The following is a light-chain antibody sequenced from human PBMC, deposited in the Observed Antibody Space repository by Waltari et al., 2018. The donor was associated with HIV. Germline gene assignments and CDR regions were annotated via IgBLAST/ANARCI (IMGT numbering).Light chain of an antibody. V-gene: IGLV2-11*01. CDR3: CSHAGNLIFV. CDR2: DVN. J-gene: IGLJ1*01. Sequence: QSALTQPHSVSGSPGQSLPIYCTDTSSYVDTFVSWYQQHPGKVPKVIIYDVNKRPSGVPDRFSGSKSGNTASLTISGLQAEDESDYYCCSHAGNLIFVFGTGTKVTVL. CDR1: SSYVDTF.